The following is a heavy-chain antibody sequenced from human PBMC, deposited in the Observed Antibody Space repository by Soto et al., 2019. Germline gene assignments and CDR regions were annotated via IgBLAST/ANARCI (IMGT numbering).Heavy chain of an antibody. V-gene: IGHV1-18*01. Sequence: TSVKVSCKASGYTFTSYGISWVRQAPGQGLEWMGWIIAYNGNTNYAQKLQGRVAMTTDTSTSTAYMELRSLRSDDTSVYYCAREVRAHSWFDPWGLGTLVTVSS. CDR1: GYTFTSYG. CDR2: IIAYNGNT. D-gene: IGHD2-2*01. J-gene: IGHJ5*02. CDR3: AREVRAHSWFDP.